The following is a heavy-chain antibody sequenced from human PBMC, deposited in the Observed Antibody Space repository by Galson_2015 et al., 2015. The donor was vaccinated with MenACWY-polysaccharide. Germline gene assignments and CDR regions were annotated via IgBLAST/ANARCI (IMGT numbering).Heavy chain of an antibody. CDR2: TNTDGSST. CDR3: AGDPHCNAGWSIHDAFDV. V-gene: IGHV3-74*01. D-gene: IGHD2/OR15-2a*01. CDR1: GFTFSSYW. J-gene: IGHJ3*01. Sequence: SLRLSCAASGFTFSSYWMHWVRQAPGEGLEWVSATNTDGSSTSYADSVKGRFTVSRDNAKNTVYLQMNSLRAEDTAVYYCAGDPHCNAGWSIHDAFDVWGQGTKVTVSA.